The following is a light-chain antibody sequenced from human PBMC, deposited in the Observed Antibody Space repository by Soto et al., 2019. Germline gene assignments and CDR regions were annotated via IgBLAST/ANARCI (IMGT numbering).Light chain of an antibody. CDR1: SSNIGSNY. CDR3: AACDDSLSDAV. J-gene: IGLJ2*01. CDR2: RDN. Sequence: QSVLPQPPSASGTPGQRGTISCSGSSSNIGSNYVYWYQQLPGTAPKLLIYRDNQRPSGVPDRFSGSKSGTSASLAISGLRSEDEADYYCAACDDSLSDAVFGGGTKLTVL. V-gene: IGLV1-47*01.